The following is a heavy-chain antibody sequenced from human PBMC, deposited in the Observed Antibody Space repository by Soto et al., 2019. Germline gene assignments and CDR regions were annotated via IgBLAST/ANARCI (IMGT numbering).Heavy chain of an antibody. D-gene: IGHD2-2*01. CDR2: IIPILGIA. Sequence: ASVKVSCKASGGTFSSYTISWVRQAPGQGLEWMGRIIPILGIANYAQKFQGRVTITADKSTSTAYMELSSLRSEDTAVYYCARTLYCSSTSCLYGMDVWGQGTTVTVSS. V-gene: IGHV1-69*02. CDR1: GGTFSSYT. J-gene: IGHJ6*02. CDR3: ARTLYCSSTSCLYGMDV.